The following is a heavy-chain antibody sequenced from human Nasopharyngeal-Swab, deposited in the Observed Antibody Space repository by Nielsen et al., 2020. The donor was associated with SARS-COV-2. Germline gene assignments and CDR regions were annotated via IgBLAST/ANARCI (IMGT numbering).Heavy chain of an antibody. V-gene: IGHV1-2*06. CDR3: ARDPRGPLAGGPFFDY. CDR1: GYTFTGYY. J-gene: IGHJ4*02. Sequence: ASVKVSCKASGYTFTGYYMHWVRQAPGQGLEWMGRINPNSGGTNYAQKFQGRVTMTRDTSISTAYMELSRLRSDDTAVYYCARDPRGPLAGGPFFDYWGQGTLVTVSS. D-gene: IGHD3-10*01. CDR2: INPNSGGT.